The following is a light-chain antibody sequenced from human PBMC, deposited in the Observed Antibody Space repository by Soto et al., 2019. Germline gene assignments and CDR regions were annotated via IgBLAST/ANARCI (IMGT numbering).Light chain of an antibody. CDR3: QKYNSAPLT. J-gene: IGKJ4*01. CDR2: DAS. V-gene: IGKV1-9*01. CDR1: QGISSY. Sequence: IQLTQSPSSLSASLGDRVTITCRASQGISSYLGWYQQKPGKAPNLLIYDASTLHSGVPSRFSGGGSGTDFTLTISSLQPEDFATYYCQKYNSAPLTFGGGTKVDI.